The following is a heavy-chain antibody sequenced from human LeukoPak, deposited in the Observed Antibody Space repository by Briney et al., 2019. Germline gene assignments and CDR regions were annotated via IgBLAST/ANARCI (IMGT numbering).Heavy chain of an antibody. CDR2: IHYSGST. D-gene: IGHD3-10*01. CDR1: GGSINSYY. Sequence: SETLSLTCTVSGGSINSYYWSWIRQPPGKGLEWIGYIHYSGSTNYHPSLKSRVTISVDTSKNQFSLKLSSVTAADTAVYYCARDRQEFDYYGMDVWGQGTTVTVSS. CDR3: ARDRQEFDYYGMDV. V-gene: IGHV4-59*01. J-gene: IGHJ6*02.